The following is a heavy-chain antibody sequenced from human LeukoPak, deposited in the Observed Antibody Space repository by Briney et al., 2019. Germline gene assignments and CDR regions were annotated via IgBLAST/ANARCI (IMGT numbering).Heavy chain of an antibody. Sequence: GGSLRLSCAASGFTFSSYAMHWVRQAPGKGLEWVAVVSYDGGNTYYADSVKGRFTISRDNSKNTLYLQLNSLRAEDTAVYYCARDSTYYYGSGSSGPHYFDYWGQGTLVTVSS. CDR2: VSYDGGNT. V-gene: IGHV3-30*01. J-gene: IGHJ4*02. D-gene: IGHD3-10*01. CDR1: GFTFSSYA. CDR3: ARDSTYYYGSGSSGPHYFDY.